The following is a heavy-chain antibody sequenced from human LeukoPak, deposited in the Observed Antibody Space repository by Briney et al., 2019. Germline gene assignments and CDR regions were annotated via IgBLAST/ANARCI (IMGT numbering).Heavy chain of an antibody. V-gene: IGHV1-2*06. J-gene: IGHJ5*02. CDR2: INPNSGGT. CDR1: GYTFTGYY. CDR3: ARDRNDFWSGYYTGGGDNWFDP. Sequence: ASVKVSCKASGYTFTGYYMHWVRQAPGQGQEWMGRINPNSGGTNYAQKFQGRVTMTRDTSISTAYMELSRLRSDDTAVYYCARDRNDFWSGYYTGGGDNWFDPWGQGTLVTVSS. D-gene: IGHD3-3*01.